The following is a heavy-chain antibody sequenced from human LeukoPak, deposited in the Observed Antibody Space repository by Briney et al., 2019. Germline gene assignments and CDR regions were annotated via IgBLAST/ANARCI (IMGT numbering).Heavy chain of an antibody. J-gene: IGHJ4*02. CDR1: GYTFTGYY. CDR3: ARLTNGDRNFDY. Sequence: GASVKVSCKASGYTFTGYYMHWVRQAPGQGLEWMGWINPNSGGTNYAQKFQGRVTMTRDTSISTAYMELSSLSSDDTAVYYCARLTNGDRNFDYWGQGTLVTVSS. D-gene: IGHD4-17*01. V-gene: IGHV1-2*02. CDR2: INPNSGGT.